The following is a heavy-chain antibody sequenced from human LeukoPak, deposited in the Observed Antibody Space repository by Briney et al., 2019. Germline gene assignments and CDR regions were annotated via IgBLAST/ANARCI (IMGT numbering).Heavy chain of an antibody. CDR2: IYQSGST. V-gene: IGHV4-4*02. CDR3: ARYQLPRYCSSTSCLSAFDI. CDR1: GDSISSNYW. J-gene: IGHJ3*02. Sequence: PSETLSLTCAVSGDSISSNYWWSWVRQPPGKGLEWIGEIYQSGSTNYSPSLKSRVTISVDTSKNQFSLKLSSVTAADAAVYYCARYQLPRYCSSTSCLSAFDIWGQGTMVTVSS. D-gene: IGHD2-2*01.